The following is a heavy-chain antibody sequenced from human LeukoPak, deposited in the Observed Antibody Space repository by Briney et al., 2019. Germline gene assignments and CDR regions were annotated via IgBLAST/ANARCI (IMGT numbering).Heavy chain of an antibody. CDR1: GYTFTSYY. D-gene: IGHD3-3*01. CDR3: ARSASSNTIFGVVKQDFNWFDP. CDR2: INPSGGST. Sequence: GASVKVSCKASGYTFTSYYMHWVRQAPGQGLEWMGIINPSGGSTSYAQKFQGRVTMTRDTSTSTVYMELSSLRSEDTAVYYCARSASSNTIFGVVKQDFNWFDPWGQGTLVTVSS. J-gene: IGHJ5*02. V-gene: IGHV1-46*01.